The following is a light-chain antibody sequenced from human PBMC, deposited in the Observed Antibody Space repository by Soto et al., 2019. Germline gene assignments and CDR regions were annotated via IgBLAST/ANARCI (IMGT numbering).Light chain of an antibody. Sequence: EIVLTQSPGTLSLSPGERATLFCRASQSVATSQLAWYQQKPGQAPRLLIGASSRATVVPDRFIASGSGTDFTLTISRLYAEVCAVYYCQQLASSPLTCGRGTKVEIK. V-gene: IGKV3-20*01. J-gene: IGKJ1*01. CDR1: QSVATSQ. CDR2: GAS. CDR3: QQLASSPLT.